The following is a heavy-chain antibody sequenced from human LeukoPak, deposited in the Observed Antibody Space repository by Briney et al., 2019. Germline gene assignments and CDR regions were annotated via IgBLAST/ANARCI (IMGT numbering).Heavy chain of an antibody. V-gene: IGHV3-7*01. J-gene: IGHJ5*02. Sequence: GGALRLSCAASGFTFSSYWMSWGRQAPGKGVGGVANIKQDGSEKYYVDSVKGRFTISRDNAKNSLYMQMNSLRAEDTAVYYCARDGLLLWFGEMVWFDPWGQGTLVTVSS. D-gene: IGHD3-10*01. CDR1: GFTFSSYW. CDR3: ARDGLLLWFGEMVWFDP. CDR2: IKQDGSEK.